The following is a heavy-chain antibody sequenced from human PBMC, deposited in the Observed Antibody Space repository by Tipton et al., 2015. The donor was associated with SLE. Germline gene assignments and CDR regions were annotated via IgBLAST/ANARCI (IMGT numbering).Heavy chain of an antibody. CDR1: NGSISSSPYY. CDR3: ARGPYYYMDV. V-gene: IGHV4-39*07. Sequence: TLSLTCTVSNGSISSSPYYWGWIRQSPGKGLEWVGSIYYSGSTYYNPSLKSRVTISVDTSRNQCSLNLTSVTAADTAVYYCARGPYYYMDVWGKGPTVAVPS. J-gene: IGHJ6*03. CDR2: IYYSGST.